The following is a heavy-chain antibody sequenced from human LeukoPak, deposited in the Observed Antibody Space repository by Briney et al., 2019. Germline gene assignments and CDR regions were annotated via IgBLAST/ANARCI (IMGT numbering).Heavy chain of an antibody. J-gene: IGHJ4*02. V-gene: IGHV1-2*02. CDR1: GYTFTGYY. Sequence: ASVKVSCKASGYTFTGYYMHWVRQAPVQGLEWMGWINPNSGGTNYAQKFQGRVTMTRDMSTSTVYMELSSLRSEDTAVYYCARDRGWELRWIELDYWGQGTLVTVSS. CDR3: ARDRGWELRWIELDY. D-gene: IGHD1-26*01. CDR2: INPNSGGT.